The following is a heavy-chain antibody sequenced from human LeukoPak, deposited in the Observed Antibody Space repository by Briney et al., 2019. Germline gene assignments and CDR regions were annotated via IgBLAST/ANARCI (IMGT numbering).Heavy chain of an antibody. CDR3: AKRLWAAAGAGGPFDY. CDR1: GFNFSSYA. J-gene: IGHJ4*02. Sequence: GSLRLSCAASGFNFSSYAMSWVLQAPGKGLEWVSAISGSDGSTYYADSAKGRFTISRDNSKNTLYLQMNSLRAEDTAVYYCAKRLWAAAGAGGPFDYWGQGTLVTVSS. CDR2: ISGSDGST. V-gene: IGHV3-23*01. D-gene: IGHD6-13*01.